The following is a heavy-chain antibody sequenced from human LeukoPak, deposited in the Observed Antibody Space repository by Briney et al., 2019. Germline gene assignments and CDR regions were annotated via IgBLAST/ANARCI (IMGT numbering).Heavy chain of an antibody. V-gene: IGHV3-48*03. J-gene: IGHJ4*02. D-gene: IGHD4-17*01. CDR3: ARFATYGDYISGFDY. Sequence: GGSLRLSCAASGFTFSSYEMNWVRQALGKGLEWVSYISKTGSTIYYADSVKGRFTISRDNAKNTLSLQMNSLRVEDTAVYYCARFATYGDYISGFDYWGQGTLVSVSS. CDR2: ISKTGSTI. CDR1: GFTFSSYE.